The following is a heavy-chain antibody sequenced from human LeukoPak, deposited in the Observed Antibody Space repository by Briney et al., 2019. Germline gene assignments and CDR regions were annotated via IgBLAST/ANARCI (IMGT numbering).Heavy chain of an antibody. CDR2: IYYSGST. CDR3: ARTEGYSYGNNWFDP. V-gene: IGHV4-59*01. CDR1: GGSISSCY. D-gene: IGHD5-18*01. J-gene: IGHJ5*02. Sequence: PSETLSLTCTVSGGSISSCYWSWIRQPPGKGLEWIGYIYYSGSTNYNPSLKSRVTISVDTSKNQFSLKLSSVTAADTAVYYCARTEGYSYGNNWFDPWGQGTLVTVSS.